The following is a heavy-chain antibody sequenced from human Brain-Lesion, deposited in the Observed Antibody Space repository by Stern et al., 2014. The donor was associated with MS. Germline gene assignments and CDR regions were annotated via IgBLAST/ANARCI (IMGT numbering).Heavy chain of an antibody. CDR3: AGEEDIRYCSGGSCTGNWFDP. Sequence: QVQLGQSGPGLVKPSETLSLTCTVAGGSVSSTSYAWAWIRQPPGKGLEWIGTIYYSGNTYYSPSLQSRLTLSLDTSQNPFFPQVRSVTAADTAVYYCAGEEDIRYCSGGSCTGNWFDPWGQGTLVTVSS. CDR2: IYYSGNT. D-gene: IGHD2-15*01. J-gene: IGHJ5*02. CDR1: GGSVSSTSYA. V-gene: IGHV4-39*01.